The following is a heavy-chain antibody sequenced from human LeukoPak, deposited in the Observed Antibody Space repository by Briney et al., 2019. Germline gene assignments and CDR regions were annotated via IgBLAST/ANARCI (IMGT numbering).Heavy chain of an antibody. D-gene: IGHD1-26*01. J-gene: IGHJ4*02. Sequence: GGSLRLSCGASGFSFRSHGMHWVRQAPGKGLVWVSRIKGDGSSTSYADSVKGRFTISRDNAKNTLFLQMNSLRAEDTAVYYCVRDGVGAPPFDYWGQGTLVTVSS. CDR1: GFSFRSHG. V-gene: IGHV3-74*01. CDR3: VRDGVGAPPFDY. CDR2: IKGDGSST.